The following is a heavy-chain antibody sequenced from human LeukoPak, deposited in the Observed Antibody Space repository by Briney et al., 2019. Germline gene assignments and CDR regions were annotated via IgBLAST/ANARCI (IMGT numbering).Heavy chain of an antibody. J-gene: IGHJ6*02. CDR1: GFTFSSYA. D-gene: IGHD1-26*01. CDR3: AKDRVVGATDYYYYGMDV. V-gene: IGHV3-23*01. CDR2: FSGSGGST. Sequence: GGSLRLSCAASGFTFSSYAMSWVRQAPGKGLEWVSAFSGSGGSTYYADSVKGRFTISRDNSKNTLYLQMNSLGAEDTAVYYCAKDRVVGATDYYYYGMDVWGQGTTVTVSS.